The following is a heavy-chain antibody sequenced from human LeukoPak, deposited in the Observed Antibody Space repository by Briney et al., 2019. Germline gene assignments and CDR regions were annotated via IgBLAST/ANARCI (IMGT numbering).Heavy chain of an antibody. CDR2: IYYSGST. J-gene: IGHJ4*02. CDR1: GGSISSYY. Sequence: SETLSLTCTVSGGSISSYYWSWIRQPPGKGLEWIGYIYYSGSTNYNPSLKSRVTIDTSKNQLSLKLSSVTAADTAVYYCARKPIINNAWYYFDYWGQGTLVTVSS. D-gene: IGHD1/OR15-1a*01. CDR3: ARKPIINNAWYYFDY. V-gene: IGHV4-59*01.